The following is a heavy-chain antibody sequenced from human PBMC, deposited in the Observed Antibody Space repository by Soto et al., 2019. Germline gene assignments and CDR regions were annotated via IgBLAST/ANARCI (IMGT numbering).Heavy chain of an antibody. CDR1: GYTFTNFG. CDR3: EIVIRGLEAAIDL. CDR2: ISAYTDTP. J-gene: IGHJ5*02. V-gene: IGHV1-18*01. D-gene: IGHD6-6*01. Sequence: GSSVKVSCKASGYTFTNFGVTWVRRAPGQGLEWMGWISAYTDTPNYAQKFQGRVTMTIDTSTSTAYMDLRSLPSDDTAVYSFEIVIRGLEAAIDLWCQGTLVTVSS.